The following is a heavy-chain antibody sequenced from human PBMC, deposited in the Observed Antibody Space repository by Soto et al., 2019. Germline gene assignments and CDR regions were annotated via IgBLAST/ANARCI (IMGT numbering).Heavy chain of an antibody. Sequence: GESLKMSGAASGFTFSVAAMHLVRQASGKGLEWVGRIRSKANSYATAYAASVKGRFTISRDDSKNTAYLQMNSLKTEDTAVYYCTTHGSELERRVVDYWGQGTLVTVSS. CDR3: TTHGSELERRVVDY. D-gene: IGHD1-26*01. CDR2: IRSKANSYAT. V-gene: IGHV3-73*01. J-gene: IGHJ4*02. CDR1: GFTFSVAA.